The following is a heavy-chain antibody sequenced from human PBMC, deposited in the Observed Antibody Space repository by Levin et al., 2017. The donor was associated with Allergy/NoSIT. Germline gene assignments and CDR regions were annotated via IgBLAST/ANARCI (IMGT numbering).Heavy chain of an antibody. V-gene: IGHV3-21*01. CDR2: ISSSSSYI. D-gene: IGHD3-22*01. Sequence: GGSLRLSCAASGFTFSSYSMNWVRQAPGKGLEWVSSISSSSSYIYYADSVKGRFTISRDNAKNSLYLQMNSLRAEETAVYYCARDYDSSGYLPWPWGQGTLVTVSS. CDR3: ARDYDSSGYLPWP. CDR1: GFTFSSYS. J-gene: IGHJ5*02.